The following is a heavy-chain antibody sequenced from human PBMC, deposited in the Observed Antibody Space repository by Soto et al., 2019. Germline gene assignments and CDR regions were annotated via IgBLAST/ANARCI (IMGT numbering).Heavy chain of an antibody. V-gene: IGHV4-30-4*01. J-gene: IGHJ5*02. Sequence: QVQLQESGPGLVKPSQTLSLTCTVSGGSISSGDYYWSWIRQHPGKGLEWIGYIYYSGSTYYNTSLKSRVTTSVDTSKNMFSLKLSSVTAADTAVYYCARERPDGSRLDPWGQGTLVTVSS. CDR1: GGSISSGDYY. CDR3: ARERPDGSRLDP. CDR2: IYYSGST. D-gene: IGHD6-13*01.